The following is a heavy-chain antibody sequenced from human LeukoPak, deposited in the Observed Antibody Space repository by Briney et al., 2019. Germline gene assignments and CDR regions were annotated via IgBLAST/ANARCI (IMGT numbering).Heavy chain of an antibody. Sequence: GGSLRLSCAASGFTFSSYWMRWVRQAPGKGLEWVANIKQDGSEKYYVDSVKGRFTISRDNAKNSLYLQMNSLRAEDTAVYYCARGSHVLRYFDWPTFDYWGQGTLVTVSS. CDR1: GFTFSSYW. V-gene: IGHV3-7*03. CDR2: IKQDGSEK. CDR3: ARGSHVLRYFDWPTFDY. D-gene: IGHD3-9*01. J-gene: IGHJ4*02.